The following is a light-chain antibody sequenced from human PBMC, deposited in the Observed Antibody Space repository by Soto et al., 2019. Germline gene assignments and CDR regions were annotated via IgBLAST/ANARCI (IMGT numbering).Light chain of an antibody. CDR1: SSDVGSYNH. J-gene: IGLJ1*01. V-gene: IGLV2-14*02. Sequence: QSALTQPASVSGSPGQSITISCTGTSSDVGSYNHVSWYQQHADKAPKLLIHEVSNRPSGVSNRFSGSKSGNTASLTISGLQAEDEADYYCTSYTSISTYVFGTGTKVTVL. CDR3: TSYTSISTYV. CDR2: EVS.